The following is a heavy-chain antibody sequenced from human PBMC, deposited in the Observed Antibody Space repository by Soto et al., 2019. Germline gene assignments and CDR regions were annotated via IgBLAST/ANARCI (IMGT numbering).Heavy chain of an antibody. CDR2: IWYDGSNK. CDR3: ASSIAAAGTGFDY. Sequence: GGSLRLSCAASGFTFSSYGMHWVRQAPGKGLEWVAVIWYDGSNKYYADSVKGRFTISRDNSKNTLYLQMNSLRAEDTAVYYCASSIAAAGTGFDYWGQGTLVTVS. J-gene: IGHJ4*02. CDR1: GFTFSSYG. D-gene: IGHD6-13*01. V-gene: IGHV3-33*01.